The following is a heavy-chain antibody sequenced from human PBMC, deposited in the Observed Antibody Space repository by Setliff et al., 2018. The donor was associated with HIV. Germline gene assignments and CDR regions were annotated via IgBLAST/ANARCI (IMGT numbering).Heavy chain of an antibody. CDR3: ARPRSGGSGSYSWFDP. Sequence: ASVKVSCKASGGTFSSYAISWVRQAPGQGLEWMGGIIPILGYTKYSQKFQGRVTITRDTSANTAYMELSSLRSEDTAVYYCARPRSGGSGSYSWFDPWGQGTLVTVSS. CDR2: IIPILGYT. CDR1: GGTFSSYA. J-gene: IGHJ5*02. V-gene: IGHV1-69*10. D-gene: IGHD3-10*01.